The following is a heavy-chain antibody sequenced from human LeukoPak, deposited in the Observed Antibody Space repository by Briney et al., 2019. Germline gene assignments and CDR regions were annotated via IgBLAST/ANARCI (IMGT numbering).Heavy chain of an antibody. CDR1: GLPFSSHW. V-gene: IGHV3-7*01. CDR2: TNRDGTEK. CDR3: ASAAGWVFFN. Sequence: GGSLRLSCAASGLPFSSHWLSWFRQSPGKGLEWVAHTNRDGTEKQYLDSVKGRFAISRDNARNSQYLQMNNLRAEDTAVYYCASAAGWVFFNWGQGTLVTVSS. D-gene: IGHD6-19*01. J-gene: IGHJ4*02.